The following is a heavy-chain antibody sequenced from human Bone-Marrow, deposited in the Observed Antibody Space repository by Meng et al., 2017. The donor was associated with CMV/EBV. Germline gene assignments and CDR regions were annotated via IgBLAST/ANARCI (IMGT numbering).Heavy chain of an antibody. CDR3: ARDLGYEFWSGYYIDPYYYYGMDV. V-gene: IGHV3-7*01. D-gene: IGHD3-3*01. Sequence: GESLKISCAASGFTFSSYWMSWVRQAPGKGLEWVANIKQDGSEKYYVDSVKGRFTISRDNAKNSLYLQMNSLRAEDTAVYYCARDLGYEFWSGYYIDPYYYYGMDVWGQGTTVTVSS. CDR1: GFTFSSYW. J-gene: IGHJ6*02. CDR2: IKQDGSEK.